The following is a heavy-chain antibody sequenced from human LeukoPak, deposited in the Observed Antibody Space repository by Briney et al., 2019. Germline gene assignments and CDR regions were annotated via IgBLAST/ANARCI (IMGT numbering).Heavy chain of an antibody. J-gene: IGHJ4*02. Sequence: ASVKLSCTASGYTFTGYYMHWVRQAPGQGLEWMGWINPNSSGTNYAQKFQGRVTMTRDTSISTAYMELSRLRSDDTAVYYCARGYYDSSGEKDASDYWGQGTLVTVSS. CDR2: INPNSSGT. V-gene: IGHV1-2*02. D-gene: IGHD3-22*01. CDR1: GYTFTGYY. CDR3: ARGYYDSSGEKDASDY.